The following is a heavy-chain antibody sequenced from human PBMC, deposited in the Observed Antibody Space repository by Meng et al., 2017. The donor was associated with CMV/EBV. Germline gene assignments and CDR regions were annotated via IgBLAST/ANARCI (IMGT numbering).Heavy chain of an antibody. D-gene: IGHD5-18*01. V-gene: IGHV3-53*01. J-gene: IGHJ4*02. CDR1: GFTVSSNY. CDR3: AKGGEGYSYGYDY. CDR2: IYSGGST. Sequence: GESLKIPCAASGFTVSSNYMSWVRQAPGKGLEWVSVIYSGGSTYYADSVEGRFTISRDNSKNTLYLQMNSLRAEDTAVYYCAKGGEGYSYGYDYWGQGTLVTVSS.